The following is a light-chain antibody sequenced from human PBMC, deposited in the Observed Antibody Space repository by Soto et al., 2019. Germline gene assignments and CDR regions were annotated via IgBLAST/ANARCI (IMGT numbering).Light chain of an antibody. V-gene: IGKV3D-20*01. J-gene: IGKJ4*01. CDR1: QSLTNNF. CDR3: QRFDNSPT. CDR2: DVS. Sequence: EIVLTQSPATLSLSPGERVTLSCGASQSLTNNFLDWYQQRPGLAPKLLIFDVSTRATGIPDRFSGSGSGTDFTLTISRLEPEDFAVYYCQRFDNSPTFGGGTKVEFK.